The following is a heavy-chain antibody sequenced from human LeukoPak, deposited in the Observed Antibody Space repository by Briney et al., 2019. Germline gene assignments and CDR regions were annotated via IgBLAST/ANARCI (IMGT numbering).Heavy chain of an antibody. CDR1: NGSISSSSYY. J-gene: IGHJ3*01. Sequence: PSETLSLTCTVSNGSISSSSYYWGWIRQPPGKGLEWIGSIYYSGTTYYNPSLKSRVTISLDTSKNQFSLKLSSVTAADTAVYYCARDPAYYGSETWGQGTMVTVSS. CDR3: ARDPAYYGSET. D-gene: IGHD3-10*01. V-gene: IGHV4-39*07. CDR2: IYYSGTT.